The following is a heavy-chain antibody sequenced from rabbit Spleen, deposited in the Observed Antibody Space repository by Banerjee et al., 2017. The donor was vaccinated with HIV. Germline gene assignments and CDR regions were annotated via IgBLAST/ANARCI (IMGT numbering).Heavy chain of an antibody. J-gene: IGHJ6*01. V-gene: IGHV1S40*01. CDR3: ARDTSSSFSSYGMDL. D-gene: IGHD1-1*01. Sequence: QSLEESGGDLVKPGASLTLTCTASGVSFSSSSYMCWVRQAPGKGLEWISCIDTSSSGFTYSATWAKGRFTCSKTSSTTVTLQMTRLTVADTATYFCARDTSSSFSSYGMDLWGPGTLVTVS. CDR2: IDTSSSGFT. CDR1: GVSFSSSSY.